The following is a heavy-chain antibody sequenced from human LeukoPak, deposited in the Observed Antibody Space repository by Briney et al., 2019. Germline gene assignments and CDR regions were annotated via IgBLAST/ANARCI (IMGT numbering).Heavy chain of an antibody. V-gene: IGHV4-59*01. J-gene: IGHJ5*02. Sequence: SETLSLTCDVSGGSFNDYYWSWIRQPPGKGLEWIGYIYYSGSTNYNPSLKSRVTISVDTSKNQFSLKLSSVTAADTAVYYCARCTSTSCYSWFDPWGQGTLVTVSS. CDR2: IYYSGST. D-gene: IGHD2-2*01. CDR3: ARCTSTSCYSWFDP. CDR1: GGSFNDYY.